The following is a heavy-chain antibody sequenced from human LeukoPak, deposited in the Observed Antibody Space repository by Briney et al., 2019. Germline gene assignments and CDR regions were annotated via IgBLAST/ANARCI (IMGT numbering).Heavy chain of an antibody. J-gene: IGHJ6*02. Sequence: GGSLRLSCAASGFTFSSYAMSWVRQAPGKGLEWVSAITGGGGSTYYADSVKGRFTISRDNSKNTLYLQMNSLRAEDTAVYYCARHTYLYYYYGMDVWGRGTTVTVSS. CDR1: GFTFSSYA. CDR2: ITGGGGST. V-gene: IGHV3-23*01. CDR3: ARHTYLYYYYGMDV.